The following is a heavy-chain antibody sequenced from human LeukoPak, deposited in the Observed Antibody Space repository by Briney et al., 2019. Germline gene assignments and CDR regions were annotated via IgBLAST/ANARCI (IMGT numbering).Heavy chain of an antibody. D-gene: IGHD1-26*01. J-gene: IGHJ4*02. Sequence: GRSLRLSCAASGFTFSSYGMHWVRQAPGKGLEWVAVIWYDGSNKYYADSVKGRFTISRDNSKNTLYLQMNSLRAEDTAVYYCARARVLGGGENFDYWGQGTLVTVSS. V-gene: IGHV3-33*01. CDR1: GFTFSSYG. CDR2: IWYDGSNK. CDR3: ARARVLGGGENFDY.